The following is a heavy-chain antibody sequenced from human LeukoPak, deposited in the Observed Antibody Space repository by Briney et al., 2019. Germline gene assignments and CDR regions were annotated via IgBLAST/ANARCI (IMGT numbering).Heavy chain of an antibody. J-gene: IGHJ4*02. CDR3: AKGELQWELYPPFDY. D-gene: IGHD1-26*01. Sequence: GGSLRLSCAASGFTFSSYAMSWVRQAPGKGLEWVSAISGSGGSTYYADSVKGRFTISRDNSKNTLYLQMNSLRAEDTAVYYCAKGELQWELYPPFDYWGQGTLVTVSS. CDR2: ISGSGGST. CDR1: GFTFSSYA. V-gene: IGHV3-23*01.